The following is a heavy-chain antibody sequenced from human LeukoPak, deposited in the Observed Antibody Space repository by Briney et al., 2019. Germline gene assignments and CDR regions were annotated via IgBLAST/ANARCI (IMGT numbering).Heavy chain of an antibody. Sequence: PGGSLRLSCAASGFTFSSYAMSWVRQAPGKGLEWVSAISGSGGSTYYADSVKGRFTISRDNSKNTLYLQMNSLRAEDTAVYYCAKDQWWDSSGYYRFDYWGQGTLVTVSS. CDR2: ISGSGGST. D-gene: IGHD3-22*01. CDR1: GFTFSSYA. CDR3: AKDQWWDSSGYYRFDY. J-gene: IGHJ4*02. V-gene: IGHV3-23*01.